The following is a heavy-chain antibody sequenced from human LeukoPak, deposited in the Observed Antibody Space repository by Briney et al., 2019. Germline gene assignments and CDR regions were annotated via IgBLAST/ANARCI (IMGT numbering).Heavy chain of an antibody. Sequence: SVKASCKASGGTFSSYAISWVRQAPGQGLEWMGGIIPIFGTANYAQKFQGRVTITADKSTSTAYMELSSLRSEDTAVYYCARAETTVVTPFYYYYYYMDVWGKGTTVTVSS. CDR3: ARAETTVVTPFYYYYYYMDV. V-gene: IGHV1-69*06. CDR1: GGTFSSYA. D-gene: IGHD4-23*01. CDR2: IIPIFGTA. J-gene: IGHJ6*03.